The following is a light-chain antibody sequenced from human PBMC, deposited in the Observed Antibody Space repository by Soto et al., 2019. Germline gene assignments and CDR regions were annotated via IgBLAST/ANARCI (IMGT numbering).Light chain of an antibody. CDR2: GAS. CDR3: QQYNNWPPIT. V-gene: IGKV3D-15*01. Sequence: EIVMTQSPATLSVSPGERATLSCRASQSVSSYLAWYQQKPGQAPRLLIYGASTRATGIPARFSGSGSGTQFTLSISSLQSEDSAVYYCQQYNNWPPITFGQGTRLEIK. J-gene: IGKJ5*01. CDR1: QSVSSY.